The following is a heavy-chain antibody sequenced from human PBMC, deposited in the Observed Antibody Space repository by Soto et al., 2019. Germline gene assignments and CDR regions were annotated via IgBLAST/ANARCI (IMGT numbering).Heavy chain of an antibody. CDR3: AKDPPVMMLDPQAFEY. D-gene: IGHD3-16*01. V-gene: IGHV3-30*02. CDR1: KSIFTGYG. Sequence: GGSLRLSCAASKSIFTGYGMHWVRQTPGKGLEWVAVIPFDGTDEHYADSVKGRFTISRDNSKNTLYLQMNSLRAEDTAVYYCAKDPPVMMLDPQAFEYWGQGTLVTVSS. J-gene: IGHJ4*02. CDR2: IPFDGTDE.